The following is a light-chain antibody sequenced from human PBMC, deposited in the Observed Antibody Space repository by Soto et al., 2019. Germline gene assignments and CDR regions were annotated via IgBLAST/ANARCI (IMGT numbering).Light chain of an antibody. CDR3: QQFNTYALT. CDR2: DAS. Sequence: DIQMTQSPSTLSASVGDRVTITCRASQSISSWLAWYQQKPGKVPKLLIYDASKLESGVPSRFSGSGSGTEFTLTISSLQPDDFATYYCQQFNTYALTFGGGTKVDIK. V-gene: IGKV1-5*01. CDR1: QSISSW. J-gene: IGKJ4*01.